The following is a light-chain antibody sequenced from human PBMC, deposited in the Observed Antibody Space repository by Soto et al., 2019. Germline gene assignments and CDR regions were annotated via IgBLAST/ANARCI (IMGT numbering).Light chain of an antibody. CDR1: SSNVGSYKL. CDR2: EVN. V-gene: IGLV2-23*02. Sequence: QSVLTQPASVSGSPGQSITISCTGTSSNVGSYKLVSWYQQHPAKAPKLMIFEVNKRPSGVSNRFSGSKSGNTASLTISGLKVEDEADYYCCSSGGSPTYVFGTGTKGTGL. J-gene: IGLJ1*01. CDR3: CSSGGSPTYV.